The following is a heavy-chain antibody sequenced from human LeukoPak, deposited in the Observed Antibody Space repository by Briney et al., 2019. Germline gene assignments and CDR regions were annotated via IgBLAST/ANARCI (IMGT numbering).Heavy chain of an antibody. CDR1: GYTCTSYA. CDR2: INAGNANT. D-gene: IGHD3-10*01. V-gene: IGHV1-3*01. J-gene: IGHJ4*02. Sequence: ASVKVSCKASGYTCTSYAMHWVRQAPGQRLEWMGWINAGNANTKYSQKFQCRVTITRDTSASTAYMELSSLRSEDTAVYYCARAGPYYYGSGSLGYWGQGTLVTVSS. CDR3: ARAGPYYYGSGSLGY.